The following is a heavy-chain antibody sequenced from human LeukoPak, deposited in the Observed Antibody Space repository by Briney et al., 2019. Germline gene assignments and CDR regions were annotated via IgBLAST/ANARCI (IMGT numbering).Heavy chain of an antibody. D-gene: IGHD6-6*01. J-gene: IGHJ4*02. CDR2: ISWNSGSI. V-gene: IGHV3-9*01. CDR1: GFTFDDYA. CDR3: AKGLGGFYSGSRRSFDY. Sequence: GRSLRLSCAASGFTFDDYAMHWVRQAPGKGLEWVSGISWNSGSIGYADSVKGRFTISRDNSKNTLYLQMNSLRAEDTAVYYCAKGLGGFYSGSRRSFDYWGQGTLVTVSS.